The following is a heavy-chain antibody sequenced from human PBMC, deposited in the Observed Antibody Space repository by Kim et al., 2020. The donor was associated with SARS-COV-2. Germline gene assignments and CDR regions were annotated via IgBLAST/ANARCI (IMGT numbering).Heavy chain of an antibody. V-gene: IGHV1-69*13. Sequence: SVKVSCKASGGTLRNSTVYWVRQAPGQGLEWMGGLSPFFGTPTYAQRFRGRVTISADGSTSTSYMFLNGLRADDTAVYFCARSHSSNREDGGQGTLVTV. CDR1: GGTLRNST. CDR3: ARSHSSNRED. CDR2: LSPFFGTP. D-gene: IGHD6-6*01. J-gene: IGHJ4*02.